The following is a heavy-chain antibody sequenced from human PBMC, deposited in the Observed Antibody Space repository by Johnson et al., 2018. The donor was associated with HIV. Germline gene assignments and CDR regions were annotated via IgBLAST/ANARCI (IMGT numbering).Heavy chain of an antibody. Sequence: QVQLVESGGGLVQPGRSLRLSCAASGFPFSSYAMDWVRQAPGKGLEWVAVISNDGSAKWDADSVQGRFPISRDNSKNTLYLQMNSLRADDTAVYYCVRVAPYGGDWMVAFDIWGQGTMVTVSS. CDR2: ISNDGSAK. V-gene: IGHV3-30*03. J-gene: IGHJ3*02. CDR1: GFPFSSYA. CDR3: VRVAPYGGDWMVAFDI. D-gene: IGHD4-23*01.